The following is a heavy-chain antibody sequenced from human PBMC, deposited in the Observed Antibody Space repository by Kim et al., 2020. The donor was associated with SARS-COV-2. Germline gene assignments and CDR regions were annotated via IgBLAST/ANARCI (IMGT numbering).Heavy chain of an antibody. CDR1: GGTFSSYA. D-gene: IGHD3-16*01. CDR3: ARRGPHPGTHYVWGSFSRPPNENNGMDV. Sequence: SVKVSCKASGGTFSSYAISWVRQAPGQGLEWMGGIIPIFGTANYAQKFQGRVTITADESTSTAYMELSSLRSEDTAVYYCARRGPHPGTHYVWGSFSRPPNENNGMDVWGQGTTVTVSS. V-gene: IGHV1-69*13. CDR2: IIPIFGTA. J-gene: IGHJ6*02.